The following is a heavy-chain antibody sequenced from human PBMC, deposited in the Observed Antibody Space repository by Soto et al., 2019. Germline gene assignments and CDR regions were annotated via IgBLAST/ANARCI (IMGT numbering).Heavy chain of an antibody. CDR2: IIPILGIA. V-gene: IGHV1-69*04. J-gene: IGHJ4*02. D-gene: IGHD6-19*01. Sequence: SVKVSCKASGGTFSSYTISCVRQAPGQGLEWMGRIIPILGIANYAQKFQGRVTITADKSTSTAYMELSSLRSEDTAVYYCARDNQWLVHFDSWGQGTLVTVSS. CDR1: GGTFSSYT. CDR3: ARDNQWLVHFDS.